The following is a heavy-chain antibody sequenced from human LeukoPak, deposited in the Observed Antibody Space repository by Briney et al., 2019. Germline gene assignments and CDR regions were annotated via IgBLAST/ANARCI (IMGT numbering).Heavy chain of an antibody. Sequence: GSLRLSCAASGFTFSGYWMHWVRQAPGKGLVWVSVINTDGSSTNYADSVKGRFTISRDNAKNTLYLQMNSLRAEDTAVYYCARRTAAGKYYFDSWGQGTLVTVSS. CDR2: INTDGSST. D-gene: IGHD6-13*01. CDR3: ARRTAAGKYYFDS. CDR1: GFTFSGYW. V-gene: IGHV3-74*01. J-gene: IGHJ4*02.